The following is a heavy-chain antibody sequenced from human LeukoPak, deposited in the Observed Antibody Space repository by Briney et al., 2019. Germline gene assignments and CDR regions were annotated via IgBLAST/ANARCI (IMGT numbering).Heavy chain of an antibody. D-gene: IGHD3-3*01. Sequence: PGGSLRLSCAASGFTFSNYWMHWVRQAPGKGLVWVSRINSDGSSTSYADSVKGRFTISRDNAKNTLCLQMNNLRAEDTAVYYCTRDTSDAFDIWGQGTMVTVSS. CDR1: GFTFSNYW. V-gene: IGHV3-74*01. J-gene: IGHJ3*02. CDR3: TRDTSDAFDI. CDR2: INSDGSST.